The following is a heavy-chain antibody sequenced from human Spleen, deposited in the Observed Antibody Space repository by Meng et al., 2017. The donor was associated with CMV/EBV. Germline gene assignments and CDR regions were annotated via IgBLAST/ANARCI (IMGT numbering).Heavy chain of an antibody. J-gene: IGHJ4*02. CDR1: GYTFTSYA. D-gene: IGHD7-27*01. CDR2: IHPHRGDT. V-gene: IGHV1-2*02. Sequence: ASVKVSCKASGYTFTSYAIIWVRQAPGQGLEWMGWIHPHRGDTNYAQQFQGRVTLTRDTSINTGYMELTRLTSDDTAVYYCARDNNWGPDYWGQGTLVTVSS. CDR3: ARDNNWGPDY.